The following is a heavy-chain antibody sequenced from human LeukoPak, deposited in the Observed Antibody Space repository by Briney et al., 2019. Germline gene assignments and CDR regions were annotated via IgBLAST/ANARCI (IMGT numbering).Heavy chain of an antibody. J-gene: IGHJ4*02. CDR2: ISYDGSNK. CDR1: GFTFSSFA. Sequence: SGGSLRLSCAASGFTFSSFAMHWVRQAPGKGLEWVAVISYDGSNKYYADSVKGRFTISRDNSKNTLYLQMNSLRAEDTAVYYCARLIVGATSSDYWGQGTLVTFSS. D-gene: IGHD1-26*01. CDR3: ARLIVGATSSDY. V-gene: IGHV3-30-3*01.